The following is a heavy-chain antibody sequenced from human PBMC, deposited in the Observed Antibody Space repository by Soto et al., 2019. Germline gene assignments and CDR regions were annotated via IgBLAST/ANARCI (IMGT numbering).Heavy chain of an antibody. D-gene: IGHD6-13*01. Sequence: EVQLLESGGGLVQPGGSLRLSCAASGFTFSSYAMSWVRQAPGKGLEWVSVISGSGGTTYYADSVKGRLTISRDNSKKTLDLQMNSLRAEDTAVYYCAKGLGAAGTYYYYAMDVWGQGTTVTVSS. V-gene: IGHV3-23*01. CDR2: ISGSGGTT. CDR1: GFTFSSYA. J-gene: IGHJ6*02. CDR3: AKGLGAAGTYYYYAMDV.